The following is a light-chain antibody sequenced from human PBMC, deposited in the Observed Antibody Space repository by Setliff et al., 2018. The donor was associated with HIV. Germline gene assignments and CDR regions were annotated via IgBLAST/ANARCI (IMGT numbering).Light chain of an antibody. CDR1: TSDVGFYNF. J-gene: IGLJ2*01. CDR2: DVN. Sequence: QSALAQAASVSGSLGQSISISCTGTTSDVGFYNFVSWYRQHPGKAPKLIIYDVNRRPSGLSNRFPGSKSGNTASLTISGLQAEDEAEYYCSSYTSTGSYVVFGGGTKVTVL. CDR3: SSYTSTGSYVV. V-gene: IGLV2-14*03.